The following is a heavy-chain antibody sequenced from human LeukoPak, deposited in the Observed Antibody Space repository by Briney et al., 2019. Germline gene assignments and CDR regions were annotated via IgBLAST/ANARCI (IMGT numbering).Heavy chain of an antibody. CDR1: GGSISSGSYY. Sequence: SETLSLTCTVSGGSISSGSYYWSWIRQPAGKGLEWIGHIYTTGSTNYNPSLKSRVTISLDTSKNHFSLRLSSVTAADTAVYYCARGRVGATKVVGAFDIWGQGTMVTVSS. J-gene: IGHJ3*02. CDR2: IYTTGST. D-gene: IGHD1-26*01. CDR3: ARGRVGATKVVGAFDI. V-gene: IGHV4-61*09.